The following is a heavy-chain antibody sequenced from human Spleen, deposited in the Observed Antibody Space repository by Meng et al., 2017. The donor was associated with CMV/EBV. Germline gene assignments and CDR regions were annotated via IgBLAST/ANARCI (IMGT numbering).Heavy chain of an antibody. V-gene: IGHV1-69*05. J-gene: IGHJ3*02. Sequence: GGTLSRYSISWVRQAPGQGLQWVGGVVPMFSRSEYAQDFQGRVTITTDDSASTAYMELTSLKPEDTAVYYCAASTSVIVSISDSFDIWGQGTMVTVSS. CDR2: VVPMFSRS. CDR3: AASTSVIVSISDSFDI. D-gene: IGHD5/OR15-5a*01. CDR1: GGTLSRYS.